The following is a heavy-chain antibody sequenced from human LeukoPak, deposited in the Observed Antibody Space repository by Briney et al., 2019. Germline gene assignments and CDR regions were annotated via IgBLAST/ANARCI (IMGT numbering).Heavy chain of an antibody. D-gene: IGHD3-22*01. V-gene: IGHV4-39*07. J-gene: IGHJ4*02. Sequence: SETLSLTCTVSGGSISSYYWGWIRQPPGKGLEWIGSIYYSGSTYYNPSLKSRVTISVDTSKNQFSLKLSSVTAADTAVYYCARQGDYYDSSGYYSFDYWGQGTLVTVSS. CDR3: ARQGDYYDSSGYYSFDY. CDR1: GGSISSYY. CDR2: IYYSGST.